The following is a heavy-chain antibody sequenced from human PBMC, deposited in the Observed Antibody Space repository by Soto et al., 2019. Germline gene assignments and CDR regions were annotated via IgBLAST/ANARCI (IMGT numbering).Heavy chain of an antibody. Sequence: EVQLVESGGGLVQPGGSLRLSCAASKFTFSNYNMNWVRQAPGKGLEWVSYISSSESTIYYADSVKDRFVIYRDNAENSAYLQMNSLRDEDTAVYYCTRGDSSGCDFDYWGQGTLVTVSS. CDR1: KFTFSNYN. D-gene: IGHD6-19*01. CDR3: TRGDSSGCDFDY. J-gene: IGHJ4*02. CDR2: ISSSESTI. V-gene: IGHV3-48*02.